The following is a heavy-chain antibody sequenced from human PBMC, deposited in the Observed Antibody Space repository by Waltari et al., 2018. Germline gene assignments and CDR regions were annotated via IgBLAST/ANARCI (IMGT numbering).Heavy chain of an antibody. Sequence: GGSRLPQGKGVEWMGMMQYRGGRFDGPSLEGRGTISVDTSRNQCSVRLSSVYAADTGVYFCGRIAVGDDGGYFQYWGQGTLVTVSS. CDR2: MQYRGGR. CDR3: GRIAVGDDGGYFQY. D-gene: IGHD4-17*01. J-gene: IGHJ1*01. V-gene: IGHV4-39*01.